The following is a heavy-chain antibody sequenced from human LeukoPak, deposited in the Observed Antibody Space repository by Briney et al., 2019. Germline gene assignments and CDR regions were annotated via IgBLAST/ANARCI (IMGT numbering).Heavy chain of an antibody. D-gene: IGHD6-19*01. CDR2: IYYSGST. V-gene: IGHV4-38-2*02. CDR3: ARVGREEQWLVVGPYYFDY. Sequence: SETLSLTCTVSGYSISSGYYWGWIRQPPGKGLEWIGSIYYSGSTYYNPSLKSRVTISVDTSKNQFSLKLSSVTAADTAVYYCARVGREEQWLVVGPYYFDYWGQGTLVTVSS. J-gene: IGHJ4*02. CDR1: GYSISSGYY.